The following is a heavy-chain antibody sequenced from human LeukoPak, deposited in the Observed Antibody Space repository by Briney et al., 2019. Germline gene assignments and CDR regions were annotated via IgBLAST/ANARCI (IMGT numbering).Heavy chain of an antibody. CDR2: SYYRGST. CDR3: ARDPAVRGGGWFDP. J-gene: IGHJ5*02. Sequence: PSETLSLTCTVSSGSISSGPFYWSWIRQPAGKGLEWIGYSYYRGSTNYNPSLKSRVTISVDTSKNQLSLKLNSVTAADTAVYYCARDPAVRGGGWFDPWGQGTLVTVSS. CDR1: SGSISSGPFY. V-gene: IGHV4-61*10. D-gene: IGHD3-10*01.